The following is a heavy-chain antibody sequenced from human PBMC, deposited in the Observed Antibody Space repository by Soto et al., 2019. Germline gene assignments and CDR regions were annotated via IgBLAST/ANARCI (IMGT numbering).Heavy chain of an antibody. CDR2: INRDSTVI. CDR1: GFSFSTHY. V-gene: IGHV3-48*01. CDR3: LNGDYY. D-gene: IGHD3-16*01. Sequence: EEQLVESGGGLVQPGGSLRLSCAASGFSFSTHYMKWVRQTPGKGLEWVSSINRDSTVIKYADYVKGRFTISRDNARNSLSLQMNSLIAEDTAVYYCLNGDYYVGPGTLVTVSS. J-gene: IGHJ4*02.